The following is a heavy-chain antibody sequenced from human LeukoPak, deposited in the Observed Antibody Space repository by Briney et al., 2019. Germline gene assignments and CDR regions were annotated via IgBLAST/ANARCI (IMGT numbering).Heavy chain of an antibody. CDR3: ARVRGSTSVWRGWFDP. Sequence: PSGTLSLTCAVSGGSISSGDYYWSWIRQPPGKGLEWIGYIYYSGSTYYNPSLKSRVTISVDTSKNQFSLKLSSVTAADTAVYYCARVRGSTSVWRGWFDPWGQGTLVTVSS. CDR1: GGSISSGDYY. D-gene: IGHD2-2*01. CDR2: IYYSGST. J-gene: IGHJ5*02. V-gene: IGHV4-30-4*08.